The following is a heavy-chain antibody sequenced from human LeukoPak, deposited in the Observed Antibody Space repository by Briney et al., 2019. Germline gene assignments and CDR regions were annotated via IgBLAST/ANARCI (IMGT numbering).Heavy chain of an antibody. CDR2: IYNSGST. J-gene: IGHJ4*02. CDR1: GGSISSYY. CDR3: ARDLRGELPDY. V-gene: IGHV4-59*12. D-gene: IGHD3-16*01. Sequence: SETLSLTCTVSGGSISSYYWSWIRQPPGKGLEWIGNIYNSGSTNYNPSLKSRVTMSVDTSKNQFSLKLSSVTAADTAVYYCARDLRGELPDYWGQGTLVTVSS.